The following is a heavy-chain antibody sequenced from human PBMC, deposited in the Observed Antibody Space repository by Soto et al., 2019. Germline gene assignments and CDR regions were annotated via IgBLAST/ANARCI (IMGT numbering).Heavy chain of an antibody. CDR2: IFYTGST. D-gene: IGHD4-17*01. Sequence: QVQLQESGPGLVQPSETLSLTCSVSGGSITSASYHWSWLRQHPGKGLEFIGYIFYTGSTYYNPSLQTRLTISVDTSKNHVSLRLNAVTAADTAVYYCASLDYGDSALDSWGRGILVTVSS. J-gene: IGHJ4*02. CDR1: GGSITSASYH. V-gene: IGHV4-31*03. CDR3: ASLDYGDSALDS.